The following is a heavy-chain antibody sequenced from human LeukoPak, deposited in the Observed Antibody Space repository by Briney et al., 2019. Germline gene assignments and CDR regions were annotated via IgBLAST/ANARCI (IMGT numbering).Heavy chain of an antibody. J-gene: IGHJ4*02. CDR2: IYYSGST. CDR1: GGSISSYY. Sequence: PSETLSLTCTVSGGSISSYYWSWIRQPPGQGLEWIGYIYYSGSTNYNPSLKSRVTISVDTSKNQFSLKLSSVTAADTAVYYCARGGSSWDEGFDYWGQGTLVTVSS. CDR3: ARGGSSWDEGFDY. D-gene: IGHD6-13*01. V-gene: IGHV4-59*01.